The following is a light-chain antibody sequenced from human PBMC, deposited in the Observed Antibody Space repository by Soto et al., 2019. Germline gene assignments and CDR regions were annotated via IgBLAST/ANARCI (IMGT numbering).Light chain of an antibody. CDR3: QQYYSAPWT. V-gene: IGKV4-1*01. J-gene: IGKJ1*01. Sequence: DIVMTQSPDSLAVSLGERATINCKSSQSVLYSSNNKNYLAWYQQKPGQPPKLLIYWASTRESGVPDRFSGSESGTDFTLTISSLQAEDVAVYYCQQYYSAPWTVGQGTKVEIK. CDR1: QSVLYSSNNKNY. CDR2: WAS.